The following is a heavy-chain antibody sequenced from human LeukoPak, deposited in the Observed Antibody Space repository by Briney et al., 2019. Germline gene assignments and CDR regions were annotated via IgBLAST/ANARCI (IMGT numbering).Heavy chain of an antibody. CDR3: ARGYCTNGVCYKEPYFDY. J-gene: IGHJ4*02. CDR1: GGSISTYY. Sequence: SETLSLTCTVSGGSISTYYWSWIRQPPGKGLEWIGYIYYTGSTSYNPSLKSRVTISVDTSKNQFSLKLSSVTAADTAVYYCARGYCTNGVCYKEPYFDYWGQGTLVTVSS. V-gene: IGHV4-59*12. D-gene: IGHD2-8*01. CDR2: IYYTGST.